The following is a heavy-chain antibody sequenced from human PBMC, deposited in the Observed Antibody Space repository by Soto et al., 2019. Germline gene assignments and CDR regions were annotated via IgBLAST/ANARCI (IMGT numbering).Heavy chain of an antibody. CDR3: ARGGRSDY. CDR1: GFSLSHYW. Sequence: QVVESGGGLVQPGGSLRLTCAASGFSLSHYWMSWVRQAPGKGLEWVANIRPDGTEKNYVDSVKGRFTISRDNAKNSIYLQMNSLRVDDTSVYYCARGGRSDYWGQGTLVTVSS. D-gene: IGHD3-16*01. CDR2: IRPDGTEK. V-gene: IGHV3-7*01. J-gene: IGHJ4*02.